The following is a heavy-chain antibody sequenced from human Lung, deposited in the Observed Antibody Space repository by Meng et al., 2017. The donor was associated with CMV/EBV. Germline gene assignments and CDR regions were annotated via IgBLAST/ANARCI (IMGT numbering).Heavy chain of an antibody. CDR1: GASISGGDYY. D-gene: IGHD4-17*01. Sequence: GQLQGSGPGLVNPSQPLSLTCTVSGASISGGDYYWTWIRQPPGKGLEWIGYIYYTGNTYYNPSLKSRVTISVDTSKNQFSLRLSSVTAADTAVYYCARGGAGIGDAGDHFNYWGQGTLVTVSS. V-gene: IGHV4-30-4*08. J-gene: IGHJ4*02. CDR2: IYYTGNT. CDR3: ARGGAGIGDAGDHFNY.